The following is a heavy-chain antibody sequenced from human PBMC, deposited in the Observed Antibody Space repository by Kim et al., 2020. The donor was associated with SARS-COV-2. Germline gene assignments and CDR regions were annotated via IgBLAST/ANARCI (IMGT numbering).Heavy chain of an antibody. CDR2: LSGRGDST. D-gene: IGHD4-17*01. Sequence: GGSLRLFCAASGFTFSSFSMSWVRQAPGKGLEWVSALSGRGDSTFYADSVKGRFTISRDNSKNTLYLQINSLRAEDTAIYFCAKDYGDYGYFDFWGQGTLVTVSS. V-gene: IGHV3-23*01. J-gene: IGHJ4*02. CDR3: AKDYGDYGYFDF. CDR1: GFTFSSFS.